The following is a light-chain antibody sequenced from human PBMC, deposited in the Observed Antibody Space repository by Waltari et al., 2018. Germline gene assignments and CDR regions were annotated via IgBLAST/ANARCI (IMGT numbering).Light chain of an antibody. Sequence: QSALTQPASVSGSPGQSITISCTGTSSDVGGYNYVSWYPQHPGKAPKLMIYDVSKRPSGVSTRFSGSKSGNTASLTISGLQAEDEADYYCCSYAGSSTLFGGGTKLTVL. CDR2: DVS. J-gene: IGLJ2*01. CDR3: CSYAGSSTL. V-gene: IGLV2-23*02. CDR1: SSDVGGYNY.